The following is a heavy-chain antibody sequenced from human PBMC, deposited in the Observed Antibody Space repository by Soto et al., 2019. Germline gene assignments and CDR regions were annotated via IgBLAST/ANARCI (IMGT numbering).Heavy chain of an antibody. Sequence: PSETLSLTCTVSGGSISSYYWSWIRQPPGKGLEWIGYIYYSGSTNYNPPLKSRVTISVDTSKNQFSLKLSSVTAADTAVYYCARRGYDFWSGYYRPTDYYYYMDVWGKGTTVTVSS. D-gene: IGHD3-3*01. J-gene: IGHJ6*03. CDR3: ARRGYDFWSGYYRPTDYYYYMDV. V-gene: IGHV4-59*01. CDR2: IYYSGST. CDR1: GGSISSYY.